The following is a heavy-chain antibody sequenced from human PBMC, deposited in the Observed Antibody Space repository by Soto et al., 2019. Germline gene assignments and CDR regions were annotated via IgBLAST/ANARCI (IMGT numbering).Heavy chain of an antibody. CDR3: AGYDDNGYYFDY. CDR2: INPSGGST. CDR1: GYTFSTYY. D-gene: IGHD6-13*01. Sequence: QVQLVQSGAEVKKPGASVKVSCKASGYTFSTYYMHWVRQAPGQGYEWMGIINPSGGSTTYAQKFQGRVPVTRDTSTTTVYRELSSLKSEVTAVYYCAGYDDNGYYFDYWGQGTLVTVSS. J-gene: IGHJ4*02. V-gene: IGHV1-46*01.